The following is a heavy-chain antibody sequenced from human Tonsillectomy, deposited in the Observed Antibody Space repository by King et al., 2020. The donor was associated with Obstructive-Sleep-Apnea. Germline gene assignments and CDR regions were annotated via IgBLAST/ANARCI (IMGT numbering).Heavy chain of an antibody. J-gene: IGHJ4*02. CDR3: ARTGTTFFDY. D-gene: IGHD1-1*01. V-gene: IGHV4-59*08. CDR1: GDSLSHFY. CDR2: IHSLGRT. Sequence: VQLQESGPGLVKPSETLSLTCNVSGDSLSHFYWSWIRQPPGKGLEWVGYIHSLGRTHYNPSLKSRVTISVDTSKNQVSLRLKSVTAADTAVYYCARTGTTFFDYWGQGTLVTVSS.